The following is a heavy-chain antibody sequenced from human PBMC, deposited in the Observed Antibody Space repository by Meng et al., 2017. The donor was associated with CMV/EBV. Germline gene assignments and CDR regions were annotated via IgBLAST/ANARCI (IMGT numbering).Heavy chain of an antibody. CDR1: GFTFDIYG. D-gene: IGHD2-2*01. Sequence: SLRLSCAASGFTFDIYGLHWARQAPGKGLEWVAFIRYDGSSTYSSDSVKGRFTISRDNSKNTMYLQMNSLTTEDTAIYYCAKDLWVRQLNTSPSFGYWGQGTLVTVSS. V-gene: IGHV3-30*02. CDR2: IRYDGSST. CDR3: AKDLWVRQLNTSPSFGY. J-gene: IGHJ4*02.